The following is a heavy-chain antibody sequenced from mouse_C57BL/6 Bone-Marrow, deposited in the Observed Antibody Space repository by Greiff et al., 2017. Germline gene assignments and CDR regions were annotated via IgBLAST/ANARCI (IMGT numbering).Heavy chain of an antibody. CDR3: ARYGNFYFDY. CDR2: IYPGGGYT. Sequence: VQLQQSGAELVRPGTSVTMSCKASGYTFTNCCVGWAKQRPGRGLVWIGDIYPGGGYTNYNAKFKGKATLTADKSSSPAYMQFSSLTSEDSAIYYCARYGNFYFDYWGQGTTLTVSA. D-gene: IGHD2-1*01. J-gene: IGHJ2*01. CDR1: GYTFTNCC. V-gene: IGHV1-63*01.